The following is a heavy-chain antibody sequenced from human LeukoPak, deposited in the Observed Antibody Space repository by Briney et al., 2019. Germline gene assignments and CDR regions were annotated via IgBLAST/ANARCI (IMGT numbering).Heavy chain of an antibody. CDR2: IKSDGSTT. CDR3: ARDRYSAGDY. V-gene: IGHV3-74*01. D-gene: IGHD2-21*01. J-gene: IGHJ4*02. CDR1: GFTFSGYW. Sequence: GGSLRLSCAASGFTFSGYWMQWVRQAPGKGLMWVSRIKSDGSTTTYADSVEGRFTNSRDNAKNTLYLQMNSLRAEDTAVYYCARDRYSAGDYWGQGTLVTVSS.